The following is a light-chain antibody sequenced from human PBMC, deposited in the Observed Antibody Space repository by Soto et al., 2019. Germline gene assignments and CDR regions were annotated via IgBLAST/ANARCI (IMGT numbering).Light chain of an antibody. CDR2: AVR. Sequence: QSALTQPRSVSGSRGQTVTISYTGSSSDIGAYNFVSWYQQFAGQAPKLLIFAVRKRPAGVPARFSASKSGNTASLTISGLEAEDEADYYCCSYAGSTVFDVFGTGTKLTVL. J-gene: IGLJ1*01. CDR1: SSDIGAYNF. CDR3: CSYAGSTVFDV. V-gene: IGLV2-11*01.